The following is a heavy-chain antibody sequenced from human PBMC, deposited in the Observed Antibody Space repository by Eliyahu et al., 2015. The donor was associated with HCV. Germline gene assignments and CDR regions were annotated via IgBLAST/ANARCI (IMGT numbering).Heavy chain of an antibody. CDR3: ARVSIVATIRSQTGFDY. Sequence: QVQLQESGPGLVKPSETLSLTCXXSXYSISXXXXWGWXRQPPGKGLEWIGSXYHSGSTYYNPSLKSRVTISVDTSKNQFSLKLSSVTAADTAVYYCARVSIVATIRSQTGFDYWGQGTLVTVSS. J-gene: IGHJ4*02. CDR1: XYSISXXXX. D-gene: IGHD5-12*01. CDR2: XYHSGST. V-gene: IGHV4-38-2*02.